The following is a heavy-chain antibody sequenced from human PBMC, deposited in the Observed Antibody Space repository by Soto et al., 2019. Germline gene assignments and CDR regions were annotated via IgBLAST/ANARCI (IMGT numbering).Heavy chain of an antibody. D-gene: IGHD6-13*01. CDR2: VYTSGYS. Sequence: VQLQESGPGLVKPSETLSLICTVSGGSISSDYLSWIRQPAGEGLEWIGRVYTSGYSNSNPSLKSRVTMSVDTSKKQFSLNLSSVTAADTAVYYCAREPTTAGTVNWFDPWGQGTLVTVSS. CDR1: GGSISSDY. V-gene: IGHV4-4*07. J-gene: IGHJ5*02. CDR3: AREPTTAGTVNWFDP.